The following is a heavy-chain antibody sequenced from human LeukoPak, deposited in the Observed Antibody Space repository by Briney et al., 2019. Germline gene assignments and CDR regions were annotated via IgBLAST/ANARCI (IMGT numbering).Heavy chain of an antibody. Sequence: GGSLRLSCAASGFTFSSYAMSWVRQAPGKGLKWVSAISGIGGSTYYADSVKGRFTMSRDNSKNTLYLQMNSLRAEDTAVYYCAKTISQYYDFWSGYYSPFDYWGQGILVTVSS. J-gene: IGHJ4*02. CDR3: AKTISQYYDFWSGYYSPFDY. D-gene: IGHD3-3*01. V-gene: IGHV3-23*01. CDR2: ISGIGGST. CDR1: GFTFSSYA.